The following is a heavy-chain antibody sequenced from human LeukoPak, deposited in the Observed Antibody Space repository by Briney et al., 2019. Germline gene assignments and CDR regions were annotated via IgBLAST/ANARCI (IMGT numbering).Heavy chain of an antibody. D-gene: IGHD2-2*01. Sequence: PSETLSLTCAVYGGSFSGYYWSWIRQPPGKGLEWIGEINHGGSTNYNPSLKSRVTISVDTSKNQFSLKLSSVTAADTAVYYCARGRSPIVVVPAATGHYYYGMDVWGQGTTVTVSS. J-gene: IGHJ6*02. CDR2: INHGGST. V-gene: IGHV4-34*01. CDR3: ARGRSPIVVVPAATGHYYYGMDV. CDR1: GGSFSGYY.